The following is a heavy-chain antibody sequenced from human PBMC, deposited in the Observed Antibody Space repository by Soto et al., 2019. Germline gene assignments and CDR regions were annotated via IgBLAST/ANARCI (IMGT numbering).Heavy chain of an antibody. Sequence: QVQLQESGPGLVKPSQTLSLTCSVSGASITSGSFYWGWIRQFPGKGLEWIGYIHYRGSSNYNPSMKSRLHISVDTSQNQFSLKLTSLTAADTAVYYCARIYPGIIGTFDYWGQGTLGSVSS. CDR3: ARIYPGIIGTFDY. J-gene: IGHJ4*02. CDR1: GASITSGSFY. D-gene: IGHD1-7*01. CDR2: IHYRGSS. V-gene: IGHV4-31*03.